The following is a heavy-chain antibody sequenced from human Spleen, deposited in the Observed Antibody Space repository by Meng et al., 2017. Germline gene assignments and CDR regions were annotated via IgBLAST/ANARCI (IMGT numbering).Heavy chain of an antibody. CDR1: GFTVSSNY. V-gene: IGHV3-53*01. J-gene: IGHJ4*02. CDR2: IYSGVST. Sequence: EVHLVQSGGGLIQPAWSVRLSCAGCGFTVSSNYMSWVRQAPGKGLEWVSVIYSGVSTYYADSVKGRFTISRDNSKNTLYLQMNSLRAEDTAVYYCARDRPGYYFDYWGQGTLVTVSS. CDR3: ARDRPGYYFDY. D-gene: IGHD5-12*01.